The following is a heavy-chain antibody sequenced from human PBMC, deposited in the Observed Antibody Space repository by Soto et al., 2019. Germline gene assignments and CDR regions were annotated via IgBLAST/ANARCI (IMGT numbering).Heavy chain of an antibody. D-gene: IGHD6-13*01. Sequence: VASVKVSCKASGYTFTSYAMHWVRQAPGQRLEWMGWINAGNGNTKYSQKFQGRVTITRDTSASTAYMELSSLRSEDTAVYYCASSVQQLVIYYYGMDVWGQGTTVTVSS. CDR1: GYTFTSYA. V-gene: IGHV1-3*01. CDR2: INAGNGNT. CDR3: ASSVQQLVIYYYGMDV. J-gene: IGHJ6*02.